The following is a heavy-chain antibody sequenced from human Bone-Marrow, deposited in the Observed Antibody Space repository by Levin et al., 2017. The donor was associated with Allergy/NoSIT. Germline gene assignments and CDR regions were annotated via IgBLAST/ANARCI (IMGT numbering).Heavy chain of an antibody. CDR2: INQDGSDK. CDR3: ARADGAGDFVFHFPD. Sequence: GGSLRLSCSASGFTFTNYWMSWVRQAPGKGLQWVADINQDGSDKNYVDSVKGRFTISRDNARNSLDLQMNSLRTEDTALYYCARADGAGDFVFHFPDWGQGNMVSVFS. V-gene: IGHV3-7*01. J-gene: IGHJ1*01. D-gene: IGHD4-17*01. CDR1: GFTFTNYW.